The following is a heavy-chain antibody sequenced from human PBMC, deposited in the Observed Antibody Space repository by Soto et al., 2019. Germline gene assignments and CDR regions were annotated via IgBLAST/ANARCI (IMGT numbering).Heavy chain of an antibody. J-gene: IGHJ4*02. V-gene: IGHV7-4-1*01. CDR3: ARLERYFDRTGYLNG. CDR2: INTNTGNP. Sequence: ASVKVSCKASGYTFTSYAMNWVRQAPGQGLEWMGWINTNTGNPTYAQGFTGRFVFSLDTSVSTAYLQICSLKAEDTAVYYCARLERYFDRTGYLNGWGQGTLVTVSS. CDR1: GYTFTSYA. D-gene: IGHD3-9*01.